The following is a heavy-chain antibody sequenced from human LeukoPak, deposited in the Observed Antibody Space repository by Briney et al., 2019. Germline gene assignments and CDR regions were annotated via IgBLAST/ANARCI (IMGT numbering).Heavy chain of an antibody. Sequence: ESSETLSLTCTVSGGSISSYYWSWIRQPPGKGLEWIGYIYTSGSTNYNPSLKSRVTISVDTSKNQFSLKLSSVTAADTAVYYCARLVCSRYYDFWSGYLYFDYWGQGTLVTVSS. J-gene: IGHJ4*02. V-gene: IGHV4-4*09. CDR1: GGSISSYY. CDR2: IYTSGST. CDR3: ARLVCSRYYDFWSGYLYFDY. D-gene: IGHD3-3*01.